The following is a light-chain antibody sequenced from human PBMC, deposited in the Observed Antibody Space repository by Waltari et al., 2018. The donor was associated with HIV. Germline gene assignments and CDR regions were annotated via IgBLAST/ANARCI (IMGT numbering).Light chain of an antibody. V-gene: IGKV1-33*01. CDR1: QDINKY. J-gene: IGKJ3*01. CDR3: QQYEKLPLT. Sequence: IQVTKSPPSLSASVGDRVTITCQASQDINKYLNWYQQRLGKAPKLLIYDASNLETGVPSRFSGAGSGTEFTFNISSLQPEDFATYYCQQYEKLPLTFGEGTRVDIK. CDR2: DAS.